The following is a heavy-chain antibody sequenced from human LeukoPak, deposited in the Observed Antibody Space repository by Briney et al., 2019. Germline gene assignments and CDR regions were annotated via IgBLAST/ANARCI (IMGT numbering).Heavy chain of an antibody. J-gene: IGHJ4*02. Sequence: GGSLRLSCEASGFALSSSAMHWVRQAPGKGLEWVSLISYDGITEDSSDSVKGRFTISRDNFKNTLFLQMHSLRDEDTAVYYCAKDIATGWSIKYFFDYWGQGTLVTVSS. V-gene: IGHV3-30*04. D-gene: IGHD6-19*01. CDR1: GFALSSSA. CDR2: ISYDGITE. CDR3: AKDIATGWSIKYFFDY.